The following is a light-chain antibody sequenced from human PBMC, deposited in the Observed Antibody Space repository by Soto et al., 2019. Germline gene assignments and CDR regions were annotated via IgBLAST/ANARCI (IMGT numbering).Light chain of an antibody. CDR2: AAS. J-gene: IGKJ4*01. V-gene: IGKV1-8*01. CDR3: QQYYSDPLT. Sequence: AIRMTQSPSSLSESTGDRVTITCRASQGISSYLAWYQQKPGKAPKLLIYAASTLQSGVPSRFSGSGSGTDFTLTISCLQSEDFATYSCQQYYSDPLTFGGWTKVEIK. CDR1: QGISSY.